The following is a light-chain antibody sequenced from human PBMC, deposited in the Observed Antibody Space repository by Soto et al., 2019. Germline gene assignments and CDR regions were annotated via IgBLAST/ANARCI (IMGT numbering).Light chain of an antibody. Sequence: EIVLTQSPATLSLSPGERATLSCRASQSVSSYLAWYQQKPGQAPRLLIYDASNRATGIPARFSGSGSGTDFTPPISSLEPEDFSVYYCQQRSNWPRFTFGPGTKVDSK. CDR3: QQRSNWPRFT. J-gene: IGKJ3*01. CDR1: QSVSSY. V-gene: IGKV3-11*01. CDR2: DAS.